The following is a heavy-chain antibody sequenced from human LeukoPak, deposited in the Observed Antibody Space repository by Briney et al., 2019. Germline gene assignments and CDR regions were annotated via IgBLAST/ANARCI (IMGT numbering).Heavy chain of an antibody. CDR2: IIPIFGTA. V-gene: IGHV1-69*01. CDR3: ARGDDGYNND. D-gene: IGHD5-24*01. J-gene: IGHJ4*02. Sequence: SVTVSCTASGGTFSSYAISCVREAPGQGLEWMGGIIPIFGTANYAQKFQGRVTITADESTSTAYMELSSLRSEDTAVYYCARGDDGYNNDWGQGTLVTVSS. CDR1: GGTFSSYA.